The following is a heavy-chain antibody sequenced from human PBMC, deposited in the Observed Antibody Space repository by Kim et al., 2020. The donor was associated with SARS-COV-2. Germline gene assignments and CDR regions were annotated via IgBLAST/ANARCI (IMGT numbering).Heavy chain of an antibody. CDR3: ARLSVATPWPGMDV. V-gene: IGHV1-69*13. J-gene: IGHJ6*02. D-gene: IGHD5-12*01. CDR1: GDTFSSYG. Sequence: SVKVSCKASGDTFSSYGINWVRLAPGQGLEWMGGIHPIFGSAKYAQRFQGRVTITADERTSTAYMDLSSLRFEDTAVYYCARLSVATPWPGMDVWGQGT. CDR2: IHPIFGSA.